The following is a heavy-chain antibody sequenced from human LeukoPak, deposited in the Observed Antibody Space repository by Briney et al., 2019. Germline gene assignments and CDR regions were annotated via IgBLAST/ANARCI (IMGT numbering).Heavy chain of an antibody. D-gene: IGHD3-22*01. V-gene: IGHV4-34*01. CDR1: GGSFSGYY. J-gene: IGHJ3*02. Sequence: SETLSLTCAVYGGSFSGYYWSWIRRPPGKGLEWIGEINHSGSTNYNPSLQSRVTISVDTSKNQFSLKLSSVTAADTAVYYCARLYDSSGYYRDIKDHQGDAFDIWGQGTMVTVPS. CDR2: INHSGST. CDR3: ARLYDSSGYYRDIKDHQGDAFDI.